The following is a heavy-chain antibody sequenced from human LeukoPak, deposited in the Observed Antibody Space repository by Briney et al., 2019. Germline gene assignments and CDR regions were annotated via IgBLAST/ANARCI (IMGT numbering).Heavy chain of an antibody. CDR3: ARDEGSGWYAY. D-gene: IGHD6-19*01. V-gene: IGHV4-4*07. Sequence: SETLSLTCTVSGGSISSYYWSWIRQPAGKGLEWIGRIRTSGSTNYNPSLKSRVTMSGDTSKNLFSLRLTSVTAADTAIYYCARDEGSGWYAYWGQGTLVTVSS. CDR1: GGSISSYY. J-gene: IGHJ4*02. CDR2: IRTSGST.